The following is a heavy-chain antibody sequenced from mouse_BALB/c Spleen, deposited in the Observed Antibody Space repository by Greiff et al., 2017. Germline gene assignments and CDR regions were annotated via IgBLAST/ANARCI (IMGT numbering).Heavy chain of an antibody. CDR2: ISSGSSTI. CDR3: ARGYRYYAMDY. V-gene: IGHV5-17*02. CDR1: GFTFSSFG. D-gene: IGHD2-14*01. J-gene: IGHJ4*01. Sequence: EVHLVESGGGLVQPGGSRKLSCAASGFTFSSFGMHWVRQAPEKGLEWVAYISSGSSTIYYADTVKGRFTISRDNPKNTLFLQMTSLRSEDTAMYYCARGYRYYAMDYWGQGTSVTVSS.